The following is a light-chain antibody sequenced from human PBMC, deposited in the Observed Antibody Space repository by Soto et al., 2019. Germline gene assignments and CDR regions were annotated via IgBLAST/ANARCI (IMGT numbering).Light chain of an antibody. Sequence: QSVLTQPASVSGSPGQSITISCTGSNSDIATYNFVSWYQQHPGKAPQLIISEVSDRPSGISHRFSASKSGNTASLTISGLRTEDEADYYCTSYTVSDTLDFGGGTKLTVL. J-gene: IGLJ2*01. CDR3: TSYTVSDTLD. V-gene: IGLV2-14*01. CDR1: NSDIATYNF. CDR2: EVS.